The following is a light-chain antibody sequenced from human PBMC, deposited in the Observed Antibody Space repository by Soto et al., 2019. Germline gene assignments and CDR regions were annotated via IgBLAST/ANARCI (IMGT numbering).Light chain of an antibody. V-gene: IGKV4-1*01. CDR3: QQYYSSPPWT. J-gene: IGKJ1*01. Sequence: DIVMTQSPDSLAVSLGEXATINCRSSQSVFYSPTNKNNLAWYQQKPGQPPKLLIYWASTRQSGVPDRFSGSGSATDFTLTISSLQAEDVAVYYCQQYYSSPPWTFGQGTKADTK. CDR2: WAS. CDR1: QSVFYSPTNKNN.